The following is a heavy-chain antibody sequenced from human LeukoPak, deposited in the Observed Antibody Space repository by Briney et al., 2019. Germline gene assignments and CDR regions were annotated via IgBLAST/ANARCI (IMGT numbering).Heavy chain of an antibody. CDR2: ISAYNDNT. J-gene: IGHJ5*02. CDR3: ARTHYDILTGEANWFDP. D-gene: IGHD3-9*01. Sequence: ASVKVSCKASGYTFTSYGISWVRQAPGQELEGMGWISAYNDNTNYAQKHQGRVTMTTDTSTSTAYMELRSLRSDDTAVYYCARTHYDILTGEANWFDPWGQGTLVTVSS. CDR1: GYTFTSYG. V-gene: IGHV1-18*04.